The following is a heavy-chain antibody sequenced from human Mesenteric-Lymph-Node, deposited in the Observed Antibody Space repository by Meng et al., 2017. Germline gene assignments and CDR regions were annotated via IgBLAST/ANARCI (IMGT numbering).Heavy chain of an antibody. CDR3: ARDWGDVRGGFDF. CDR2: TYYRSKYYN. V-gene: IGHV6-1*01. CDR1: GDSVSSTGAA. D-gene: IGHD3-10*02. Sequence: VQPQQPGPGLVNPSPTLSLPWASSGDSVSSTGAAWNWIRQSPSRGLEWLGRTYYRSKYYNDYALSVKSRITINPDTSKNQFSLQLNSVTPEDTAIYYCARDWGDVRGGFDFWGQGTLVTVSS. J-gene: IGHJ4*02.